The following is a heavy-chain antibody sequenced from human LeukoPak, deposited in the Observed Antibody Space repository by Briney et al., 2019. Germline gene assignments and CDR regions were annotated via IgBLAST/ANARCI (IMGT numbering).Heavy chain of an antibody. CDR1: GGSISSYY. J-gene: IGHJ4*02. CDR2: IYYSGST. CDR3: ARGGAQLWEIYYFDY. D-gene: IGHD5-18*01. Sequence: PSETLSLTCTVSGGSISSYYWSWIRQPPGKGLEWIGYIYYSGSTNYNPSLKSRVTISVDTSKNQFSLKLSSVTAADTAVYYCARGGAQLWEIYYFDYWGQGTLVTVSS. V-gene: IGHV4-59*01.